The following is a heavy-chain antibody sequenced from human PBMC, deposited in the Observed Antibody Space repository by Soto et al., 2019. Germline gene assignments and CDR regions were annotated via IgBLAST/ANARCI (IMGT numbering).Heavy chain of an antibody. CDR3: AKGSPPWSGGWSLH. CDR1: GFTFRSYA. J-gene: IGHJ4*02. Sequence: SLRLSCAASGFTFRSYAMNLVRQAPGKGLEWVSAISDSGVSTYYADSVKGRFTISRDNSKNTLYLQMNSLRAEDTAVYYCAKGSPPWSGGWSLHWGQGTLVTVSS. V-gene: IGHV3-23*01. D-gene: IGHD3-3*01. CDR2: ISDSGVST.